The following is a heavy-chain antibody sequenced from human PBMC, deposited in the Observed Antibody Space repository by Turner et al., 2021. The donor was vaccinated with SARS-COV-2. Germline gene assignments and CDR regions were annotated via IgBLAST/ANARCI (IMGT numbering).Heavy chain of an antibody. J-gene: IGHJ6*02. V-gene: IGHV4-39*01. CDR2: IYYSGST. CDR1: SYY. D-gene: IGHD4-4*01. CDR3: ATETVTERKYYYNGMDV. Sequence: SYYWGWIRQPPGKGLEWIGSIYYSGSTYYNPSLKSRVTISVDTSKNQFSLKLSSVTAADTAVYYCATETVTERKYYYNGMDVWGQGTTVTVSS.